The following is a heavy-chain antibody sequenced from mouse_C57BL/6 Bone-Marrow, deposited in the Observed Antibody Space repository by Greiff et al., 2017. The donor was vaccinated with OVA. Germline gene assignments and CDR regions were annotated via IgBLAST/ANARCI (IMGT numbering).Heavy chain of an antibody. CDR2: IYPGDGDT. Sequence: VQLQQSGPELVKPGASVKISCKASGYAFRSSWMNWVKQRPGKGLEWIGRIYPGDGDTNYNGKFKGKATLTADKSSSTAYMQLSSLTSEDSAVYFCAKRGGNPFDYWGQGTTLTVSS. CDR3: AKRGGNPFDY. V-gene: IGHV1-82*01. CDR1: GYAFRSSW. J-gene: IGHJ2*01. D-gene: IGHD2-1*01.